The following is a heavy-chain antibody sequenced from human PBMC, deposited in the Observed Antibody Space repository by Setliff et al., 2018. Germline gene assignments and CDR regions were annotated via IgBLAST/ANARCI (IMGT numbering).Heavy chain of an antibody. CDR2: VDPEDGHT. CDR3: TTGLRHGVPYFDL. D-gene: IGHD3-10*01. CDR1: GYTFTGYY. V-gene: IGHV1-69-2*01. J-gene: IGHJ4*02. Sequence: GASVKVSCKASGYTFTGYYMHWVQQAPGKGLEWMGRVDPEDGHTKYAEKFQGRITISADMSLDIAHMELGSLTSEDTAVYYCTTGLRHGVPYFDLWGQGTLVTVSS.